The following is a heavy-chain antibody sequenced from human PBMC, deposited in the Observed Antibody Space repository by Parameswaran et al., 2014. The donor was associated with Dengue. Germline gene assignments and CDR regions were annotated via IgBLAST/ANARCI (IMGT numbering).Heavy chain of an antibody. V-gene: IGHV4-59*01. CDR2: IYYSGST. CDR3: AREDYYDSSGYYPL. J-gene: IGHJ4*02. Sequence: VRQAPGKGLEWIGYIYYSGSTNYNPSLKSRVTISVDTSKNQFSLKPSSVTAADTAVYYCAREDYYDSSGYYPLWGQGTLVTVSS. D-gene: IGHD3-22*01.